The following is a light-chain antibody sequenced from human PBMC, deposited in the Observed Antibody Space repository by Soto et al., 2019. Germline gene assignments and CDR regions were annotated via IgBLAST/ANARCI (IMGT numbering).Light chain of an antibody. CDR2: DVS. CDR3: QPYNNWPFS. J-gene: IGKJ5*01. Sequence: EIVMTQSPATLSVSPGERATLSCRASQSVTTYLAWYQQKPGQAPRLLIYDVSIRATGVPARFSGTGSETDFTLTISGLQSEDSAVYFCQPYNNWPFSFGQGTRPEI. CDR1: QSVTTY. V-gene: IGKV3-15*01.